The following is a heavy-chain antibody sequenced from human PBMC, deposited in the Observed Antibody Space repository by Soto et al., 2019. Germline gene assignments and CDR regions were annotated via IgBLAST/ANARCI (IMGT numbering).Heavy chain of an antibody. V-gene: IGHV1-2*02. J-gene: IGHJ4*02. CDR1: GYTFTGYY. CDR2: INPNSGGT. CDR3: ASGDYEFWCGYTNKIDY. Sequence: QVQLVQSGAEVKKPGASVKVSCKASGYTFTGYYMHWVRQAPGQGLEWMGWINPNSGGTNYAQMFQGRVTMTRDTSISTAYVEVSRVRSDATAVYYCASGDYEFWCGYTNKIDYWGQGTLVTVSS. D-gene: IGHD3-3*01.